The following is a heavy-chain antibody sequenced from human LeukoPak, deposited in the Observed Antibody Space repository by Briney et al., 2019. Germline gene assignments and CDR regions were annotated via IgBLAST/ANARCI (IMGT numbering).Heavy chain of an antibody. CDR2: MNPNIGNT. Sequence: ASVTVSCTASGYTFTSYDINSGLQTPGQRLEWMGSMNPNIGNTGYAQKFQGTVTISRNASLSTAYMELSSLRSEDTAVYYCARGVRLRFLEWFPDYYYMDVWGKGTTVTVSS. CDR3: ARGVRLRFLEWFPDYYYMDV. J-gene: IGHJ6*03. D-gene: IGHD3-3*01. CDR1: GYTFTSYD. V-gene: IGHV1-8*03.